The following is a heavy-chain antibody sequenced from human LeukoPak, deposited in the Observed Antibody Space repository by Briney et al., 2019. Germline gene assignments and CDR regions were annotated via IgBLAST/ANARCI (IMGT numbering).Heavy chain of an antibody. V-gene: IGHV3-23*01. CDR3: GKTAVGYSSGQKPAWPVDY. CDR2: IFGSGGSP. J-gene: IGHJ4*02. D-gene: IGHD5-18*01. Sequence: GGSLRLSCEASGFTFGSHAMYWVRQAPGKGLEWVAGIFGSGGSPHYADPVKGRFTISRDNSRNTVYLQINSLRAEDTAVYYCGKTAVGYSSGQKPAWPVDYWGQGTLVTVSS. CDR1: GFTFGSHA.